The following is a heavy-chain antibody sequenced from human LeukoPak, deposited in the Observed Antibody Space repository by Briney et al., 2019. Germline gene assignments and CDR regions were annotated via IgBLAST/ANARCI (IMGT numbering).Heavy chain of an antibody. Sequence: GGSLRLSCIGSGYTFSDYWIHWVRQAPGKGLVWVSRIDGGGKNTNYADSVKGRFTVSRDNAKNTVYLQMNSLSAEDTAVYYCIRDFRIADFWGQGTLVTVSS. D-gene: IGHD1-14*01. V-gene: IGHV3-74*01. CDR1: GYTFSDYW. CDR2: IDGGGKNT. J-gene: IGHJ4*02. CDR3: IRDFRIADF.